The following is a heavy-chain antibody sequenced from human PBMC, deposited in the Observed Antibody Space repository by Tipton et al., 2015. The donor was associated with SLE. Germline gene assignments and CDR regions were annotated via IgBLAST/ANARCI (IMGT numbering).Heavy chain of an antibody. D-gene: IGHD6-13*01. Sequence: TLSLTCTVSGGPISSSSYYRGWIRQPPGQGLEWIGYIYYSGSTNYNPSLKSRVTISVDTSKNQFSLKLSSVTAADTAVYYCARDPRQQPFDYWGQGKLVTVSS. CDR1: GGPISSSSYY. J-gene: IGHJ4*02. CDR3: ARDPRQQPFDY. CDR2: IYYSGST. V-gene: IGHV4-61*01.